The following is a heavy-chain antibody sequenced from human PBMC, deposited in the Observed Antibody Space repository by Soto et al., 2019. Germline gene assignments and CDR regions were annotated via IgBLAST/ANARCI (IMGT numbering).Heavy chain of an antibody. Sequence: ASVKVSCKASGYTFTSYGISWVRQAPGQGLEWMGWISAYNGNTNYAQKLQGRVTMTTDTSTNTAYMELRSLRSDDTAVYFCARDCSGGTCYSFWFAPWGQGTLVTVPQ. J-gene: IGHJ5*02. CDR2: ISAYNGNT. V-gene: IGHV1-18*01. CDR1: GYTFTSYG. D-gene: IGHD2-15*01. CDR3: ARDCSGGTCYSFWFAP.